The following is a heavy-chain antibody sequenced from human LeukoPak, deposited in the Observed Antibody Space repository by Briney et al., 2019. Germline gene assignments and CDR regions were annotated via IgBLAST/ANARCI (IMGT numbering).Heavy chain of an antibody. V-gene: IGHV4-34*01. Sequence: PSETLSLTCAVYGGSFSGYYWSWIRQPPGKGLEWIGEINHSGSTNYNPSLKSRVTISVDTSKNQFSLNLNSVTAADTAVYYCTRRATRYRLCDSWGHGILVTVSS. J-gene: IGHJ5*01. CDR2: INHSGST. CDR1: GGSFSGYY. D-gene: IGHD4-11*01. CDR3: TRRATRYRLCDS.